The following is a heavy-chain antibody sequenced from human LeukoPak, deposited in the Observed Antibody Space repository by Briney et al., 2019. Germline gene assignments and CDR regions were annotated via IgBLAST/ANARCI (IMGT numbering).Heavy chain of an antibody. J-gene: IGHJ4*02. CDR2: INHSGST. Sequence: SETLSLTCAVYGGSFSGYYWSWIRQPPGKGLEWIGEINHSGSTNYNPSLKSRVTISVDTSKNQFSLKLSSVTAADTAVYYCARGRRGGKAFDYWGQGTLVTVSS. V-gene: IGHV4-34*01. CDR3: ARGRRGGKAFDY. D-gene: IGHD2-15*01. CDR1: GGSFSGYY.